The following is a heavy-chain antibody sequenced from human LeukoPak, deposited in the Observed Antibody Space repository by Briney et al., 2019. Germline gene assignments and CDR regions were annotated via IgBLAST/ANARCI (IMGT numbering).Heavy chain of an antibody. CDR2: ISYDGSNK. CDR3: ARATLNRGLDY. D-gene: IGHD3-10*01. CDR1: GFTFSSYA. V-gene: IGHV3-30*04. J-gene: IGHJ4*02. Sequence: PGRSLRLSCAASGFTFSSYAMHWVRQAPGKGLEWVAVISYDGSNKYYADSVKGRFTISRDNSKNTLYLQMNSLRAEDTAVYYCARATLNRGLDYWGQGTLVTVSS.